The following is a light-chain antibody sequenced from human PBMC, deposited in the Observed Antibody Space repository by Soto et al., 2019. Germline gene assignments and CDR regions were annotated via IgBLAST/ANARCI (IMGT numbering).Light chain of an antibody. CDR2: DAS. CDR1: QSVRSRY. J-gene: IGKJ4*01. CDR3: QQYGSSVT. V-gene: IGKV3-20*01. Sequence: DIVLTHSPGTLSLSPGERATLSCRASQSVRSRYLAWYQQKAGQAPRLLIYDASRRATGIPDRFSGSGSGTDFTLTISRLEPEDFAVYYCQQYGSSVTFGGGTKVEIK.